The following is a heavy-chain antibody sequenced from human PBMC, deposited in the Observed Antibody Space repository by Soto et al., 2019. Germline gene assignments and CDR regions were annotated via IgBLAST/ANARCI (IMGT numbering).Heavy chain of an antibody. CDR1: GFTLSDFY. V-gene: IGHV3-11*01. Sequence: GGSLRLSCAASGFTLSDFYMSWIRQAPGKGLEWVSYISSSGRTIFYADSVRGQFTISRDNAENSLYLQMNSLRAEDTALYYCARNSEHFDYWGQGTLVTVSS. CDR3: ARNSEHFDY. D-gene: IGHD1-26*01. J-gene: IGHJ4*02. CDR2: ISSSGRTI.